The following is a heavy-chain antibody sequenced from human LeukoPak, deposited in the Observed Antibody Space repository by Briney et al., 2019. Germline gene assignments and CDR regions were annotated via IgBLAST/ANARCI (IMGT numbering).Heavy chain of an antibody. CDR1: GGSFSGYY. J-gene: IGHJ6*04. Sequence: SETLSLTCAVYGGSFSGYYWSWIRQPPGKGLEWIGEINHSGSTNYNPSLKSRVTISVDTSKNQFSLKLSSVTAADTAVYYCARGGKYYDILTGYYYYYYGMDVWGKGTTVTVSS. CDR3: ARGGKYYDILTGYYYYYYGMDV. D-gene: IGHD3-9*01. V-gene: IGHV4-34*01. CDR2: INHSGST.